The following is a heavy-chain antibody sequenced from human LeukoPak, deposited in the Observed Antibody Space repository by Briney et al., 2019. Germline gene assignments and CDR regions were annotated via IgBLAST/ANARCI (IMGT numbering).Heavy chain of an antibody. J-gene: IGHJ4*02. CDR2: IATDGGER. D-gene: IGHD5-18*01. V-gene: IGHV3-30-3*01. CDR1: GFSFSYYV. Sequence: GGSLRLSCAGSGFSFSYYVMHWVRQAPGKGLEWVALIATDGGERYYADSVKGRFTISRDNSKNTLYVQMNSLKPEDTAIYYCARARGDSSPASRYFDYWGQGAPVTVSS. CDR3: ARARGDSSPASRYFDY.